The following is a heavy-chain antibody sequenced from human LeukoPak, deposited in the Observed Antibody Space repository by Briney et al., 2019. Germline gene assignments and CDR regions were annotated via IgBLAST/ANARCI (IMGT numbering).Heavy chain of an antibody. Sequence: PGGSLRLSCAASGFTFSFYWMSWVRQAPGKGLEWVANIKQDGSEKYYVDSVKGRFTISRDNAKNSLYLQINSLGAEDTGVYYCTRAATGMLMALYYYHYMDAWGKGTTVTVSS. D-gene: IGHD3-16*01. CDR1: GFTFSFYW. J-gene: IGHJ6*03. CDR2: IKQDGSEK. CDR3: TRAATGMLMALYYYHYMDA. V-gene: IGHV3-7*01.